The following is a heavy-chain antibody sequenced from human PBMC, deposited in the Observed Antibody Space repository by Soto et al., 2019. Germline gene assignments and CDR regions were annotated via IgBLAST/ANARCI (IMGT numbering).Heavy chain of an antibody. J-gene: IGHJ3*02. D-gene: IGHD2-15*01. CDR3: ARRSPSWAFDI. CDR2: MNPNSGNT. Sequence: GESLKISCKGSGYSFTSYWINWVRQATGQGLEWMGWMNPNSGNTGYAQKFQGRVTMTRNTSISTAYMELSSLRSEDTAVYYCARRSPSWAFDIWGQGTMVTVSS. CDR1: GYSFTSYW. V-gene: IGHV1-8*02.